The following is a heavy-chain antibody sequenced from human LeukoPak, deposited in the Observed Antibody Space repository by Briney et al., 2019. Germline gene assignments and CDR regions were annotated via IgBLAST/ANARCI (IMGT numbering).Heavy chain of an antibody. V-gene: IGHV3-9*01. J-gene: IGHJ2*01. CDR1: GFTFDDYA. Sequence: GRSLRLSCAASGFTFDDYAMHWVRQAPGKGLEWVSGISWNSGSIGYADSVKGRFTISRDNAKNSLYLQMNSLRAEDTASYYCAKGVDYDSSGRRVDWYFDLWGRGTLVTVSS. D-gene: IGHD3-22*01. CDR2: ISWNSGSI. CDR3: AKGVDYDSSGRRVDWYFDL.